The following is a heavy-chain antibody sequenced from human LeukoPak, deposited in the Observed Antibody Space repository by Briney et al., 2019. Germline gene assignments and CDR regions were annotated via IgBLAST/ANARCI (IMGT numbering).Heavy chain of an antibody. CDR3: ARDTLSYDFWSAPDAFDI. V-gene: IGHV4-30-4*01. CDR2: IYYSGST. J-gene: IGHJ3*02. Sequence: SETLSLTCTVSGGSISSGDYYWSWIRQPPGKGLEWIGYIYYSGSTYYNPSLKSRVTISVDTSKNQFSQKLSSVTAADTAVYYCARDTLSYDFWSAPDAFDIWGQGTMVTVSS. D-gene: IGHD3-3*01. CDR1: GGSISSGDYY.